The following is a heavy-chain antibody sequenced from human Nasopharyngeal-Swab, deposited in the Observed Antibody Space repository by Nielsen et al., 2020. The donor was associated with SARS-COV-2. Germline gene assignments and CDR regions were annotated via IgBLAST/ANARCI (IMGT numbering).Heavy chain of an antibody. D-gene: IGHD3-10*01. Sequence: GESLKISCAASGFTFSSYAMNWVRQAPGKGLEWVSAISGSGGSTFYADSVKGRFTISRDNSKNTLYLQMNSLRAEDTAVYYCARGGDDYYYGMDVWGQGTTVTVSS. V-gene: IGHV3-23*01. CDR1: GFTFSSYA. J-gene: IGHJ6*02. CDR2: ISGSGGST. CDR3: ARGGDDYYYGMDV.